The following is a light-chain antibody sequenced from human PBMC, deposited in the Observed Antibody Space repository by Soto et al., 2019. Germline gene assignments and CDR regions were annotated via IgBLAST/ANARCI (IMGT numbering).Light chain of an antibody. V-gene: IGLV1-40*01. CDR2: GNT. Sequence: QSVLTQPPSVSGAPGQRVTISCTGSSSNIGAGYDVHWYQQLPGRAPKLLIYGNTNRPSGVPDRFSGSKSGTSASLAITGLQAEDEADYYCLSFDSSLSVVFGGVTKVTV. CDR1: SSNIGAGYD. J-gene: IGLJ2*01. CDR3: LSFDSSLSVV.